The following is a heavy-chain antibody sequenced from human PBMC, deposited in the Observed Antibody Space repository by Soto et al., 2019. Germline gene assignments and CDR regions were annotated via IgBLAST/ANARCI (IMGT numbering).Heavy chain of an antibody. D-gene: IGHD1-1*01. J-gene: IGHJ3*02. V-gene: IGHV3-23*01. CDR1: GFTFRDYA. CDR3: GKDPKCHWIGAFDI. CDR2: IGSSGGTT. Sequence: PGGSLRLSCAASGFTFRDYAMSWVRPAPGKWLEWVSGIGSSGGTTHLADSVKGRFTISRDNSKNMVYLEMNSLRAEDTAVYYCGKDPKCHWIGAFDIWGPGTVVTVSS.